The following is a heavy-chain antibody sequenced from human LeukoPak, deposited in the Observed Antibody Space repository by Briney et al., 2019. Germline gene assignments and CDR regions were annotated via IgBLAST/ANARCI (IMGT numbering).Heavy chain of an antibody. Sequence: GGTLRLSCAASGFTFSSYGMSWVRQAPGKGLEWVSAISGSGGSTYYADSVKGRFTISRDNSKNTLYLQMNSLRAEDTAVYYCARGGYSGRMSLWGQGTLVTVSS. V-gene: IGHV3-23*01. CDR1: GFTFSSYG. CDR2: ISGSGGST. D-gene: IGHD5-12*01. J-gene: IGHJ4*02. CDR3: ARGGYSGRMSL.